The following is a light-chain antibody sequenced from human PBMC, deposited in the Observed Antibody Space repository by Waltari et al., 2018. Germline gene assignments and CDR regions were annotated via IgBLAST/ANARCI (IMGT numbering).Light chain of an antibody. V-gene: IGLV2-23*01. Sequence: QSALTQPASVSGSPGQSITISCTGTSSDVGSYDLVSCYQPHPGKAPKLMIYEATQRPSGVSDLFSGSKSGNTASLTISGLQAEDEADYYCCSYVGDVTWVFGGGTKLTVL. CDR2: EAT. CDR1: SSDVGSYDL. J-gene: IGLJ3*02. CDR3: CSYVGDVTWV.